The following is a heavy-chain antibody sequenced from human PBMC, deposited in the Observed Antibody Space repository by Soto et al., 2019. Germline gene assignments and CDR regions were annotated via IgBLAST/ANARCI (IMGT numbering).Heavy chain of an antibody. CDR3: ARDRIEAAGTPRFNYYYGMDV. J-gene: IGHJ6*02. D-gene: IGHD6-13*01. CDR1: GFTVSSTY. V-gene: IGHV3-53*01. CDR2: IYGGLTT. Sequence: GGSLRLSCAASGFTVSSTYMTWVRQAPGKGLEWVSVIYGGLTTTYADSVKGRFTISRDNSKNTVFLQMNSLRGEDTDVYYCARDRIEAAGTPRFNYYYGMDVWGQGTTVTVSS.